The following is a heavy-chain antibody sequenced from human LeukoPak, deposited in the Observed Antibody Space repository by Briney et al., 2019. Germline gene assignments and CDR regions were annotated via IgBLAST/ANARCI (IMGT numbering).Heavy chain of an antibody. D-gene: IGHD5-24*01. CDR2: ITGSGDFA. Sequence: GGSLRLSCAASGFPFSTYGISWVRQAPGKGLEWVSAITGSGDFAKYADSVRGRFTISRDNSKNTVYLQMNSLTVEDTALYYCTKPITATAPFDFWGQGALVIVSS. J-gene: IGHJ4*02. V-gene: IGHV3-23*01. CDR1: GFPFSTYG. CDR3: TKPITATAPFDF.